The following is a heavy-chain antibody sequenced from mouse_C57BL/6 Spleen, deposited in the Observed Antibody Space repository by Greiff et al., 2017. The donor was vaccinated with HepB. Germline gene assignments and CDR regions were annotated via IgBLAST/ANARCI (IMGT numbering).Heavy chain of an antibody. CDR1: GFNIKDYY. V-gene: IGHV14-2*01. D-gene: IGHD1-1*01. CDR2: IDPEDGET. Sequence: VQLQQSGAELVKPGASVKLSCTASGFNIKDYYMHWVKQRTEQGLEWIGRIDPEDGETKYAPKFQGKATITADTSSNTAYLQLSSLTSEDTAVYYCARERITTVVDYYAMDYWGQGTSFTVSS. J-gene: IGHJ4*01. CDR3: ARERITTVVDYYAMDY.